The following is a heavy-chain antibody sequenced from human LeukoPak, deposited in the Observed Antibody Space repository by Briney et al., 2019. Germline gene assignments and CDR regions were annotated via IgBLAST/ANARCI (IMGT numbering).Heavy chain of an antibody. V-gene: IGHV1-2*02. Sequence: ASVKVSCKASGYTFTGYYMHWVRQAPGQGLEWMGWINPNSGGTNYAQKFQGRVTVTRDTSISTAYMELSRLRYNDTAVYYCARDGYCSSTSCSGVPKIWGQGALVTVSS. J-gene: IGHJ4*02. CDR1: GYTFTGYY. D-gene: IGHD2-2*03. CDR3: ARDGYCSSTSCSGVPKI. CDR2: INPNSGGT.